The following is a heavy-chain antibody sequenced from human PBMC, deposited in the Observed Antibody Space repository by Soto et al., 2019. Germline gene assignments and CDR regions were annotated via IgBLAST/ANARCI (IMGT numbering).Heavy chain of an antibody. Sequence: PSETLSLTCTVSGGSISSYYWSWIRQPAGKGLEWIGRIYTSGSTNYNPSLKSRVTMSVDTSKNQFSLKLSAVTAADTAVYYWAREGGVGITMVRGVISLPDYWGQGPLVTVSS. CDR2: IYTSGST. CDR3: AREGGVGITMVRGVISLPDY. V-gene: IGHV4-4*07. J-gene: IGHJ4*02. CDR1: GGSISSYY. D-gene: IGHD3-10*01.